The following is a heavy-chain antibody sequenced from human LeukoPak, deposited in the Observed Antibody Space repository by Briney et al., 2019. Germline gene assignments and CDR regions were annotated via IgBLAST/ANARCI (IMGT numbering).Heavy chain of an antibody. CDR1: GFTFSSYG. CDR3: AKGIGGPLYGSLDY. CDR2: ISYDGSNK. Sequence: GGSLRLSCAASGFTFSSYGMHWVRQAPGKGLEWVAVISYDGSNKYYADSVKGRFTISRDNSKNTLYLQMNSLRAEDTAVYYCAKGIGGPLYGSLDYWGQGTLVTVSS. V-gene: IGHV3-30*18. D-gene: IGHD3-10*01. J-gene: IGHJ4*02.